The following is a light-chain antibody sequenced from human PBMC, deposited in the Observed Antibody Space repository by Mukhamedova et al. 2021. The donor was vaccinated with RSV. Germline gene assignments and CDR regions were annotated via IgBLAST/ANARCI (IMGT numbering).Light chain of an antibody. CDR2: DAS. V-gene: IGKV1-13*02. J-gene: IGKJ1*01. CDR3: QQFNSYPPTWT. Sequence: WYQRRVHGKAPKLLIYDASSLESGVPSRFSGSGSVTDFIHTISSLQPEDFATYYCQQFNSYPPTWTFGQGTKVEIK.